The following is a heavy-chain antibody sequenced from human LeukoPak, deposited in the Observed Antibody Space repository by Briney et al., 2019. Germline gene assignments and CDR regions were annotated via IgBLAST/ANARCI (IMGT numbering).Heavy chain of an antibody. D-gene: IGHD3-9*01. Sequence: SQTLSLTCAISGDSVSSNSAAWNWITQAPSRGLEWLGRTYYRSKWYNDYAVSVKSRITINPDTSKNQFSLQLNSVTPEDAAVYYCAREYYDILTGYYTFDYWGQGTLVTVSS. CDR3: AREYYDILTGYYTFDY. CDR2: TYYRSKWYN. J-gene: IGHJ4*02. CDR1: GDSVSSNSAA. V-gene: IGHV6-1*01.